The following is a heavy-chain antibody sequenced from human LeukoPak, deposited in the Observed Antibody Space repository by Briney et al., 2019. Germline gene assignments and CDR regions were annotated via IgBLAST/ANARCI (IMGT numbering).Heavy chain of an antibody. J-gene: IGHJ6*03. Sequence: ASVTVSCKASGYTFTSYYMHWVRQARGQGLEWVGIINPSGGSTSYAQKLQGRVTMTRDTSTSTVYMELSSLRSEDTAVYYCARGAYGSGSRKLVPYYYYMDVWGRGTTVTISS. CDR1: GYTFTSYY. D-gene: IGHD3-10*01. V-gene: IGHV1-46*04. CDR3: ARGAYGSGSRKLVPYYYYMDV. CDR2: INPSGGST.